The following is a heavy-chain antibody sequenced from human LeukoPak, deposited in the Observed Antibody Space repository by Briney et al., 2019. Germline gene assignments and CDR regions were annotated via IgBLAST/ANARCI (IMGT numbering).Heavy chain of an antibody. CDR1: GGSISSSSYY. Sequence: SETLSLTCTVSGGSISSSSYYWGWIRQPPGKGLEWIGSIYYSGSTYYNPSLKSRVTISVDTSKNQFSLKLSSVTAADTAVYYCAPVGTTVATDYWGQGTLVTVSS. D-gene: IGHD4-23*01. CDR2: IYYSGST. CDR3: APVGTTVATDY. V-gene: IGHV4-39*07. J-gene: IGHJ4*02.